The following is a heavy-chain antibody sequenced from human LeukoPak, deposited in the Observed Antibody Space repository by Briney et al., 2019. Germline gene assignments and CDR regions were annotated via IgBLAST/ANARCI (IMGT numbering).Heavy chain of an antibody. D-gene: IGHD2-2*02. Sequence: GGSLRLSCAASGFTVSSNYMSWVRQAPGKGLEWVSVIYSCGSTYYADSVKGRFTISRDNSKNTLYLQMNSLRAEDTAVYYCAKGYCSSTSCYRTGDYYYYMDVWGKGTTVTVSS. CDR3: AKGYCSSTSCYRTGDYYYYMDV. J-gene: IGHJ6*03. CDR1: GFTVSSNY. CDR2: IYSCGST. V-gene: IGHV3-66*01.